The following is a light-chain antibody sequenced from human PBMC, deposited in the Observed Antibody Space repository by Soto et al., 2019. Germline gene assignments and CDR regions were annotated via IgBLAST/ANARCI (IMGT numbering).Light chain of an antibody. Sequence: QPASVSGSPGQSITISCTGTNRDVGSYNLVSWYQQRPGEAPKLIISEVRNRPSGISYRFTGSKSGNTASLTISGLQAEDEADYYCSSYTTTSTLVFGGGTKLTVL. CDR2: EVR. V-gene: IGLV2-14*01. J-gene: IGLJ3*02. CDR1: NRDVGSYNL. CDR3: SSYTTTSTLV.